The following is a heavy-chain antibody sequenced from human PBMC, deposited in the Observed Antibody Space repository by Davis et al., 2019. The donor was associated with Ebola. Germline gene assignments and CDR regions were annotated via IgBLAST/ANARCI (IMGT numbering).Heavy chain of an antibody. D-gene: IGHD7-27*01. CDR2: IYYSGST. CDR3: ASGIGTWGLHWYFDL. J-gene: IGHJ2*01. CDR1: GGSISSEY. Sequence: PSETLSLTCTVSGGSISSEYWSWIRQPPGKGLEWIGYIYYSGSTNYNPSLKSRVAISLNTSNNLFSLTVTSVTAADTAVYYCASGIGTWGLHWYFDLWGRGALATVSS. V-gene: IGHV4-59*12.